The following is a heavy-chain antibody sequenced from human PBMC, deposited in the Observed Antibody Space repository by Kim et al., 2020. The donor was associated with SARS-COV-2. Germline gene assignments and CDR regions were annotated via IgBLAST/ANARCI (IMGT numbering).Heavy chain of an antibody. D-gene: IGHD3-16*02. CDR1: GGSFSGYY. CDR3: ARGRYYDYVWGSYRYRYY. J-gene: IGHJ4*01. CDR2: INHSGST. Sequence: SETLSLTCAVYGGSFSGYYWSWIRQPPGKGLEWIGEINHSGSTNYNPSLKSRVTISVDTSKNQFSLKLSSVTAADTAVYYCARGRYYDYVWGSYRYRYY. V-gene: IGHV4-34*01.